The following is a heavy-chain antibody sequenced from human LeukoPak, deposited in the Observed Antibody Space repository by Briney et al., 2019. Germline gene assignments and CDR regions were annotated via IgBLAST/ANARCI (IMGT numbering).Heavy chain of an antibody. CDR3: ARDRLAGGYDHDF. V-gene: IGHV3-66*01. D-gene: IGHD5-12*01. CDR1: GFTVSSNY. Sequence: PGGSLRLSCAASGFTVSSNYMSWVRQAPGKGLEWVSVIYSGGGTYYADSVKGRFTISRDNSKNTLYLQMNSLRAEDTAVYYCARDRLAGGYDHDFWGQGTLVTVSS. CDR2: IYSGGGT. J-gene: IGHJ4*02.